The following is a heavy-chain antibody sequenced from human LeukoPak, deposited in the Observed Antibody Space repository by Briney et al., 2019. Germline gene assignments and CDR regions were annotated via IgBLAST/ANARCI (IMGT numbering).Heavy chain of an antibody. CDR1: GLTISNNY. CDR3: ARDRIGRSKDH. D-gene: IGHD1-14*01. CDR2: IYPDGSP. V-gene: IGHV3-53*01. J-gene: IGHJ4*02. Sequence: GGSLRLSCAVSGLTISNNYMSWVRQAPGKGLEWVSVIYPDGSPYYTDSVKGRFTISRDNSKNTVYLQMNSLRVDDTAVYFCARDRIGRSKDHWGQGSLVTVSS.